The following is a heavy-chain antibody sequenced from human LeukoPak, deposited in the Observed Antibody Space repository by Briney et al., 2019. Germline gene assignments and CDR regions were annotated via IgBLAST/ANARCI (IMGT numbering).Heavy chain of an antibody. Sequence: GGSLRLSCAASGFTFSSYAMHWVRQAPGKGLEYVSAISSNGGSTYYANSVKGRFTISRDNSKNTLHLQMGSLRAEDMAVYYCARVCSGYFDYWGQGTLVTVSS. CDR1: GFTFSSYA. J-gene: IGHJ4*02. D-gene: IGHD3-3*01. CDR3: ARVCSGYFDY. CDR2: ISSNGGST. V-gene: IGHV3-64*01.